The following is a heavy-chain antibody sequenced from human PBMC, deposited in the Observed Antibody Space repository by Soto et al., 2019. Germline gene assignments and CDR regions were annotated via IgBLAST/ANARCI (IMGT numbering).Heavy chain of an antibody. CDR1: GGSISSGGYY. Sequence: SETLSLTCTVSGGSISSGGYYWSWIRHHPGKGLEWIGYIYYSGSTYYNPSLKSRVTISVDTSKNQFSLKLSSVTAADTAVYYCARVKKYWDSSGNWFDPWGQGTLVTVSS. D-gene: IGHD3-22*01. V-gene: IGHV4-31*03. CDR2: IYYSGST. J-gene: IGHJ5*02. CDR3: ARVKKYWDSSGNWFDP.